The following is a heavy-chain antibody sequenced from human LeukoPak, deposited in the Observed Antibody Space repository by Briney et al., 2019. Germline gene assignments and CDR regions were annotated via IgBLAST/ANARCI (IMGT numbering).Heavy chain of an antibody. J-gene: IGHJ4*02. CDR3: ARGRDDSSGYYCFDY. CDR2: IYYSGST. Sequence: PSETLSLTCTVSGGSISSGDYYWSWIRQPPGKGLEWIGYIYYSGSTYYNPSLKSRVTISVDTSKSQFSLKLSSVTAADTAVYYCARGRDDSSGYYCFDYWGQGTLVTVSS. V-gene: IGHV4-30-4*01. D-gene: IGHD3-22*01. CDR1: GGSISSGDYY.